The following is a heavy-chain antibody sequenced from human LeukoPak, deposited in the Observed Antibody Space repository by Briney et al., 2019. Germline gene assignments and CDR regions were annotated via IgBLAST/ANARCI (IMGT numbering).Heavy chain of an antibody. CDR3: AASHDSAGND. V-gene: IGHV3-7*01. J-gene: IGHJ4*02. D-gene: IGHD2-15*01. CDR1: GFAFSDFW. Sequence: PGGSLRLSCAASGFAFSDFWMSWVRQAPGKGLEWVANIRHDGNDKNYVPSVRGRFTISRDNAKNSLYLQMNSLTVEDTAVYYCAASHDSAGNDWGQGTLVTVSS. CDR2: IRHDGNDK.